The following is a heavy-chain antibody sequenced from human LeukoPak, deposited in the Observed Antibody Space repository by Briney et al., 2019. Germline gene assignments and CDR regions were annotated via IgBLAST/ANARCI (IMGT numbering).Heavy chain of an antibody. CDR1: GFTFSSYW. J-gene: IGHJ5*02. Sequence: GGSLRLSCAASGFTFSSYWMHWVRQAPGKGLVWVSRINSDGSSTSYADSVKGRFTISRDNAKNSLYLQMNSLRDEDTAVYYCARARFVVVPAASFDRWGTLDWFDPWGQGTLVTVSS. D-gene: IGHD2-2*01. CDR3: ARARFVVVPAASFDRWGTLDWFDP. CDR2: INSDGSST. V-gene: IGHV3-74*01.